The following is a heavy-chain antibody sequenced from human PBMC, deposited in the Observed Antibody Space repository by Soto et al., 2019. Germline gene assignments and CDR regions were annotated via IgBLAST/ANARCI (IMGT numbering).Heavy chain of an antibody. CDR3: ARDRWESYYERYLFDY. J-gene: IGHJ4*02. Sequence: QVQLVESGGGVVQPGRSLRLSCAASGFTFSNYAIHWVRQAPGKGLEWVAVISYDGSNKNYQESVKGRFTISRDNSKNTLYLQMNSLRAEDTAVYYCARDRWESYYERYLFDYWGQGTLVTVSS. CDR1: GFTFSNYA. D-gene: IGHD1-26*01. V-gene: IGHV3-30-3*01. CDR2: ISYDGSNK.